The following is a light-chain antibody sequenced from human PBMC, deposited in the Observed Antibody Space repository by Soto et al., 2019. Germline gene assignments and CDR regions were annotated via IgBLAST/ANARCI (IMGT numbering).Light chain of an antibody. V-gene: IGLV1-40*01. CDR3: QSYDISLHNYV. CDR1: TSNIGAPYD. J-gene: IGLJ1*01. Sequence: QSVLTQPPSVSGAPGQSVSSSCTGSTSNIGAPYDVHWYQHLPGTAPKLLIYGDNNRPSGVPDRFSGSKSGTSASLAITRLQAEDEADYYCQSYDISLHNYVFGTGTKV. CDR2: GDN.